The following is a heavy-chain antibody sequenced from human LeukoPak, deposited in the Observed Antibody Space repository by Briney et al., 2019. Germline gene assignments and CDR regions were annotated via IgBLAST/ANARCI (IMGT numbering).Heavy chain of an antibody. CDR3: EKDLVGLLWFGELSYFDY. CDR2: ISGSGGST. J-gene: IGHJ4*02. CDR1: GFTFSSYA. V-gene: IGHV3-23*01. Sequence: PGGSLRLSCAASGFTFSSYAMSWVRQAPGKGLEWVSAISGSGGSTYYADSVKGRFTISRDNSKNTLYLQMNSLRAEDTAVYYCEKDLVGLLWFGELSYFDYWGQGTLVTVSS. D-gene: IGHD3-10*01.